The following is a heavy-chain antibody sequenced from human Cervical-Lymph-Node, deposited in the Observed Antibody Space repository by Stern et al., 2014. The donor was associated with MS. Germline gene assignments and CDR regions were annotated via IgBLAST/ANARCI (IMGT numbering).Heavy chain of an antibody. D-gene: IGHD6-19*01. CDR2: INPNSGGT. V-gene: IGHV1-2*04. Sequence: QVQLVESGAEVKKPGASVKVSCKASGYTFTGYYMHWVRQAPGKGLEWMGWINPNSGGTNYAQKFQGWVTMTRDTSISTAYMELSRLRSDDTAVYYCASSVAGTKYYGMDVWGQGTTVTVSS. CDR1: GYTFTGYY. CDR3: ASSVAGTKYYGMDV. J-gene: IGHJ6*02.